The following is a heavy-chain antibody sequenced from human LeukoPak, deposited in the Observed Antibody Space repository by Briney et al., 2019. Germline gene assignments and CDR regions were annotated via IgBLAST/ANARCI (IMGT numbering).Heavy chain of an antibody. V-gene: IGHV4-4*02. J-gene: IGHJ5*02. CDR1: GGSISSSNW. D-gene: IGHD4-17*01. CDR3: AREFDDYGDYFDWFDP. CDR2: IYHSGST. Sequence: SETLSLTCAVSGGSISSSNWWSWVRQPPGKGLEWIGEIYHSGSTNYNPSLKSRVTISVDKSKNQFPLKLSSVTAADTAVYYCAREFDDYGDYFDWFDPWGQGTLVTVSS.